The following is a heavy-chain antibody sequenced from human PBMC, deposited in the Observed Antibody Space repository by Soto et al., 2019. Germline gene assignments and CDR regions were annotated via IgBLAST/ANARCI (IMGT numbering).Heavy chain of an antibody. V-gene: IGHV3-11*06. D-gene: IGHD6-13*01. CDR1: GFTFSDYY. J-gene: IGHJ6*02. CDR2: ISSSSYT. Sequence: PGGSLRLSCAASGFTFSDYYMSWIRQAPGKGLEWVSYISSSSYTNYADSVKGRFTISRDNAKNSLYLQMNSLRAEDTAVYYCARGSSSWTYYYSGMDVWGQWTTVTVSS. CDR3: ARGSSSWTYYYSGMDV.